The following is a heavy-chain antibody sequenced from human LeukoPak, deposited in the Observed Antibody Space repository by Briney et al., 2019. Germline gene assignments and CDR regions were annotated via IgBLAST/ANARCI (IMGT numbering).Heavy chain of an antibody. CDR3: ARDREAYYDSSGYYFGY. CDR1: GFTFSSYW. J-gene: IGHJ4*02. CDR2: IKRDGSEK. V-gene: IGHV3-7*01. D-gene: IGHD3-22*01. Sequence: GGSLRLSCAASGFTFSSYWMTWVRQAPGKGLEWVANIKRDGSEKHYVDSVKGRFTISRDNAKNSLYLQMNSLRAEDTAVYYCARDREAYYDSSGYYFGYWGQGTLVTVSS.